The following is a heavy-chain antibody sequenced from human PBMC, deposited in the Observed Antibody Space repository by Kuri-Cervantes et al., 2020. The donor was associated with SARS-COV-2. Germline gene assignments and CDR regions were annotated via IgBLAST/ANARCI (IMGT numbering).Heavy chain of an antibody. CDR2: IKSKTDGGTT. CDR3: TTVPGYCSSTSCFDYYGMDV. J-gene: IGHJ6*02. CDR1: GFTFSSYA. D-gene: IGHD2-2*01. Sequence: LSLTCAASGFTFSSYAMSWVRQAPGKGLEWVGRIKSKTDGGTTDYAAPVKGRFTISRDDSKNTLYLQMNSLKTEDTAVYYCTTVPGYCSSTSCFDYYGMDVWGQGTTVTVSS. V-gene: IGHV3-15*01.